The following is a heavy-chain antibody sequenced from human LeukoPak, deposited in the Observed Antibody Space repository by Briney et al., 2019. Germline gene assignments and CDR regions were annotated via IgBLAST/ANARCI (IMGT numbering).Heavy chain of an antibody. Sequence: PGGSLRLSCAASGFTFSDHYMDWVRQAPGKGLEWVGRSRNKANSYTTEYAASVKGRFTISRDDSKNSLYLQMNSLKTEDTAVYYCARYRSGSYGYWGQGTLVTVSS. CDR3: ARYRSGSYGY. CDR2: SRNKANSYTT. CDR1: GFTFSDHY. J-gene: IGHJ4*02. V-gene: IGHV3-72*01. D-gene: IGHD1-26*01.